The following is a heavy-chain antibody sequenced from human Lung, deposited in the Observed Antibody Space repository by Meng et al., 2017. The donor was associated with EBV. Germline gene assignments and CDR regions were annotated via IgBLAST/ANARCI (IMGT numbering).Heavy chain of an antibody. CDR3: ARLYCSGGSCYTIDY. CDR2: NNTNTGNP. D-gene: IGHD2-15*01. CDR1: GYPFISYA. J-gene: IGHJ4*02. Sequence: LRESGSELKKPGASVKGAGKPSGYPFISYAMNWVRQAPVQGLEWVGWNNTNTGNPTYAQGFTGRFVCSLDTSVSTAYLQISSLKAADTAVYYCARLYCSGGSCYTIDYWGQGTLVTVSS. V-gene: IGHV7-4-1*02.